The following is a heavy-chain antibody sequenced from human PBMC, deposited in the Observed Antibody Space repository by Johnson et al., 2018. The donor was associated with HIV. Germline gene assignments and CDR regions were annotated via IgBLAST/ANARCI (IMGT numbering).Heavy chain of an antibody. CDR3: ARPLGPPLWHDAFDI. CDR1: GFTFSSYA. Sequence: EKLVESGGGLVQPGGSLRLSCAASGFTFSSYAMSWVRQAPGKGLEWVSAISGSGGSTYYADSVKGRFTISRDNSKNTLYLQMNSLRAEDTAVYYCARPLGPPLWHDAFDIWGQGTMVTVSS. D-gene: IGHD3-16*01. J-gene: IGHJ3*02. V-gene: IGHV3-23*04. CDR2: ISGSGGST.